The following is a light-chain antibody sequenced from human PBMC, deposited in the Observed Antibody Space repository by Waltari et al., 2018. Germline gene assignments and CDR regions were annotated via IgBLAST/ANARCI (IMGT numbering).Light chain of an antibody. J-gene: IGLJ3*02. V-gene: IGLV2-23*02. CDR3: CSYAGRNIWV. Sequence: QSALTQPASVSGSPGQSITISCTVTSSNVGFYTLVSWYQQHPDKAPKLLVYEVIERPSGVSSRFSGSKSGNTASLTISGLQAEDEADYYCCSYAGRNIWVFGGGTKVTVL. CDR2: EVI. CDR1: SSNVGFYTL.